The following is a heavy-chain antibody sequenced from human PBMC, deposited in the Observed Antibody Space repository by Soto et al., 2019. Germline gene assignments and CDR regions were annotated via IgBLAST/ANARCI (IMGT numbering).Heavy chain of an antibody. D-gene: IGHD3-10*01. CDR2: ISPWKGNT. Sequence: ASVKVSCKASGYNFMPYGVNWVRQAPGQGLEWMGWISPWKGNTSYAQSFQGRVTMTTDTSTSTAYMELRSLTSDDTAVYYCARDLDPSGSYYTDYWGPGTLVTVS. J-gene: IGHJ4*02. V-gene: IGHV1-18*04. CDR1: GYNFMPYG. CDR3: ARDLDPSGSYYTDY.